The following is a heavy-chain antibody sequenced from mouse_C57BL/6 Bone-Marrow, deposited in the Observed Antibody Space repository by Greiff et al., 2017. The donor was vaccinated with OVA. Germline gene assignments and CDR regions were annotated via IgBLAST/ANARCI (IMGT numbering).Heavy chain of an antibody. CDR1: GFTFSSYA. J-gene: IGHJ3*01. CDR3: ARWLLWFAY. D-gene: IGHD2-3*01. V-gene: IGHV5-4*01. CDR2: ISDGGSYT. Sequence: EVQRVESGGGLVKPGGSLKLSCAASGFTFSSYAMSWVRQTPEKRLEWVATISDGGSYTYYPDNVKGRFTISRDNAKNNLYLQMSHLKSEDTAMYYCARWLLWFAYWGQGTLSLSLQ.